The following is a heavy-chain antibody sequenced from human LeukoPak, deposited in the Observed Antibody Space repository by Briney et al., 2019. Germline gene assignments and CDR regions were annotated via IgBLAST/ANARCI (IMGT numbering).Heavy chain of an antibody. Sequence: GGSLRVSCAASGFTFSSYGMHWVRQAPGKGLEWVAVISYDGSNKYYADSVKGRFTISRDNSKNTLYLQMNSLRAEDTAVYYCAKDLILYYYDSSGPDYWGQGTLVTVSS. V-gene: IGHV3-30*18. D-gene: IGHD3-22*01. CDR2: ISYDGSNK. J-gene: IGHJ4*02. CDR3: AKDLILYYYDSSGPDY. CDR1: GFTFSSYG.